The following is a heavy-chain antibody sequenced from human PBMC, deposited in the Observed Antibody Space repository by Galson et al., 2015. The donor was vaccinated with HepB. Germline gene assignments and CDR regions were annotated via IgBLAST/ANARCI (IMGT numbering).Heavy chain of an antibody. CDR1: GLTFSRYA. D-gene: IGHD4-17*01. Sequence: SLRLSCAASGLTFSRYAMTWVRQAPGKGLEWVSTIPGDADRTDYADSVKGRFTISRDNSKNTLYLQMNSLRPEDTAMYCCAKFKMYGDTENWFDPWGQGTLVIVSS. CDR3: AKFKMYGDTENWFDP. V-gene: IGHV3-23*01. J-gene: IGHJ5*02. CDR2: IPGDADRT.